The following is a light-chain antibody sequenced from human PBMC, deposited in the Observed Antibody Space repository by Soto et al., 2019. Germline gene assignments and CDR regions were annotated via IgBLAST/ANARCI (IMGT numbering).Light chain of an antibody. CDR2: EVT. J-gene: IGLJ2*01. CDR1: SSDIGTYNY. V-gene: IGLV2-14*01. CDR3: SSYTSRSTLV. Sequence: QSALTQPASGAGSPGQSITISCTGTSSDIGTYNYVSWYQQYPGKAPKLMIYEVTNRPSGVSNRFSGSKSGNTASLTISGLQAEDEADYYCSSYTSRSTLVFGGGTKLTVL.